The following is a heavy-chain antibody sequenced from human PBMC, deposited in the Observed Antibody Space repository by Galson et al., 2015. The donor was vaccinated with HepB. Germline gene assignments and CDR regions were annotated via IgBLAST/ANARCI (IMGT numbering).Heavy chain of an antibody. D-gene: IGHD1-1*01. CDR1: GLTFSSYA. J-gene: IGHJ4*02. CDR2: ISGSGGST. V-gene: IGHV3-23*01. Sequence: SLRLSCAASGLTFSSYAMSWVRQAPGKGLEWVSAISGSGGSTYYADSVKGRFTISRDNSKNTLYLQMNSLRAEDTAVYYCAKGRGGVHEYFDYWGQGTLVTVSS. CDR3: AKGRGGVHEYFDY.